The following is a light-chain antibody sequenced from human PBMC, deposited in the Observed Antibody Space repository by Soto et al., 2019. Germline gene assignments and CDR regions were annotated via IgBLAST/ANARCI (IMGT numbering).Light chain of an antibody. CDR1: QSLVHRNGDTF. Sequence: EIVLTQTPLSSPVTLGQPASISCRSDQSLVHRNGDTFLSWLQQRPGQPPRLLIYKVSNRFSGVPDRFSGSWAGTDFTLKISRVEAEDVGVYYCMQVKEFPVTFGQGTRLEIK. V-gene: IGKV2-24*01. J-gene: IGKJ5*01. CDR3: MQVKEFPVT. CDR2: KVS.